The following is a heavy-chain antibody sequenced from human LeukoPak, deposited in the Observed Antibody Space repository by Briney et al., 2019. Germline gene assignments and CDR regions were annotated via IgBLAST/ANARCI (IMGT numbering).Heavy chain of an antibody. Sequence: GASVKASCKASGGTFSSYAISWVRQAPGQGLEWMGRIIPILGIANYAQKFQGRVTITADKSTSTAYMELSSLRSEDTAVYYCASASKDTAMVIDYYYYGMDVWGQGTTVTVSS. J-gene: IGHJ6*02. D-gene: IGHD5-18*01. CDR3: ASASKDTAMVIDYYYYGMDV. CDR1: GGTFSSYA. CDR2: IIPILGIA. V-gene: IGHV1-69*04.